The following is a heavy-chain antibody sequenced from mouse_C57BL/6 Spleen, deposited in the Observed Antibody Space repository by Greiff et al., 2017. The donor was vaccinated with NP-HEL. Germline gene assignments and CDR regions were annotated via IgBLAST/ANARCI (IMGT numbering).Heavy chain of an antibody. CDR3: VRHDDEFAY. CDR2: IRSKSNNYAT. V-gene: IGHV10-1*01. Sequence: EVKLMESGGGLVQPKGSLKLSCAASGFSFNTYAMNWVRQAPGKGLEWVARIRSKSNNYATYYADSVKDRFTISRDDSESMLYLQMNNLKTEDTAMYYCVRHDDEFAYWGQGTLVTVSA. J-gene: IGHJ3*01. D-gene: IGHD2-12*01. CDR1: GFSFNTYA.